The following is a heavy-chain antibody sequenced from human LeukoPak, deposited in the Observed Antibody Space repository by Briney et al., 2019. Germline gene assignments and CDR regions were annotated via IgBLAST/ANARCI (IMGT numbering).Heavy chain of an antibody. CDR3: AKTSEWLLASAVRFQH. CDR2: ISGSGGST. J-gene: IGHJ1*01. CDR1: GFTFSSYA. Sequence: GGSLRLSCAASGFTFSSYAMSWVRQAPGKGLEWVSAISGSGGSTYYADSVKGRFTISRDNSKNTLYLQMNSLRAEDTAVYYCAKTSEWLLASAVRFQHWGQGTLVTVSS. V-gene: IGHV3-23*01. D-gene: IGHD3-3*01.